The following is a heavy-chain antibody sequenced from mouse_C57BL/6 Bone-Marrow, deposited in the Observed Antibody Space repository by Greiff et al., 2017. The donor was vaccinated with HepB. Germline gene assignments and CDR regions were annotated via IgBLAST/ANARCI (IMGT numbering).Heavy chain of an antibody. CDR3: ARPSGYDEGYYAMDY. CDR2: ISSGGSYT. Sequence: VQLKESGGDLVKPGGSLKLSCAASGFTFSSYGMSWVRQTPDKRLEWVATISSGGSYTYYPDSVKGRFTISRDNAKNTLYLQMSSLKSEDTAMYYCARPSGYDEGYYAMDYWGQGTSVTVSS. V-gene: IGHV5-6*01. CDR1: GFTFSSYG. J-gene: IGHJ4*01. D-gene: IGHD2-2*01.